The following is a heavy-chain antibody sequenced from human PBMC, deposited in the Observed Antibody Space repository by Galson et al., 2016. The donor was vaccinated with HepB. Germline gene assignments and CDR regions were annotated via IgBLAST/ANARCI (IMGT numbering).Heavy chain of an antibody. D-gene: IGHD7-27*01. CDR3: SSALGIRDYYGMDV. CDR2: IYISGGA. J-gene: IGHJ6*02. CDR1: GFTVSSNY. Sequence: SLRLSCAASGFTVSSNYMHWVRQPPGQGLEWVSLIYISGGAYYADSVKGRFTFSRDNSKNTLSLQMNSLRAEDTAVYYSSSALGIRDYYGMDVWGQGTTVTVSS. V-gene: IGHV3-66*03.